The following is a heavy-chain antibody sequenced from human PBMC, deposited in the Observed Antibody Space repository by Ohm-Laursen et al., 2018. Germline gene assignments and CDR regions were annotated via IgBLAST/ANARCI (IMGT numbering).Heavy chain of an antibody. CDR2: MNPNSGNT. CDR1: GYTFTSYD. V-gene: IGHV1-8*01. D-gene: IGHD6-19*01. J-gene: IGHJ5*02. CDR3: AKADSIAVAGNVPTLFDP. Sequence: ASVKVSCKASGYTFTSYDINWVRQATGQGLEWMGWMNPNSGNTGCAQKFQGRVTMTRNTSISTAYMELSSLRSEDTALYYCAKADSIAVAGNVPTLFDPWGQGTLVTVSS.